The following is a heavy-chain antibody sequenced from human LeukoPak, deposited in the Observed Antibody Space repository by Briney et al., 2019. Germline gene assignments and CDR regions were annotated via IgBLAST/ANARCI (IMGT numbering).Heavy chain of an antibody. V-gene: IGHV3-74*01. CDR2: INSDGSWT. CDR3: VSFYETY. CDR1: GNYW. Sequence: GGSLRLSCAASGNYWMHWVRQAPGKGLLWVSHINSDGSWTTYADFVKGRFTISKDNAKNTVYLQMNNLRAEDTAVYYCVSFYETYWGRGTLVTVSS. J-gene: IGHJ4*02. D-gene: IGHD2-2*01.